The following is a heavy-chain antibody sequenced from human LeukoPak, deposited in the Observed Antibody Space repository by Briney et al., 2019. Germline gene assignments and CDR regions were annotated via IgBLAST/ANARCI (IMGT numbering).Heavy chain of an antibody. Sequence: SETLSLTCTVSGASISSSSYFWGWIRQPPGKGLECIGAIYYSGSTYYNPSLKSRVTISVDTSKNQFSLKLSSVTAADTAVYYCARRGANSGSYSHFDLWGRGTLVTVSS. V-gene: IGHV4-39*07. CDR2: IYYSGST. D-gene: IGHD1-26*01. CDR1: GASISSSSYF. CDR3: ARRGANSGSYSHFDL. J-gene: IGHJ2*01.